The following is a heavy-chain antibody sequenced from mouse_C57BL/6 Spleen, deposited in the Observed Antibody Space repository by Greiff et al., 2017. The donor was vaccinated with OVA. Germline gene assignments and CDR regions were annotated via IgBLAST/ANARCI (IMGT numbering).Heavy chain of an antibody. D-gene: IGHD2-1*01. CDR2: IDPANGNT. Sequence: PLQQSVAELVRPGASVKLSCTASGFNIKNTYMHWVKQKPEQGLEWIGRIDPANGNTKYAPKFQGKATIPADTSYITADLQLNSQTSEDTAIDYCARKGGNYNYAMDYWGQGTSVTVSS. J-gene: IGHJ4*01. CDR1: GFNIKNTY. CDR3: ARKGGNYNYAMDY. V-gene: IGHV14-3*01.